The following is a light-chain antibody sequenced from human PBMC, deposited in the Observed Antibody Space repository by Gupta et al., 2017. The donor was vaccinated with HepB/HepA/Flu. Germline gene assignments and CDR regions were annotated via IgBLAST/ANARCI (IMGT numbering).Light chain of an antibody. CDR2: DAS. Sequence: EIVLTQSPATLSLSPGERATLSCRASQSVRSFLAWYQQKPGQAPRLLIYDASNRATGIPARFSGRGSGTDFTLTISSLEPEDFAVYYCQQPSNWPPITFGQGTRMEIK. J-gene: IGKJ5*01. CDR1: QSVRSF. V-gene: IGKV3-11*01. CDR3: QQPSNWPPIT.